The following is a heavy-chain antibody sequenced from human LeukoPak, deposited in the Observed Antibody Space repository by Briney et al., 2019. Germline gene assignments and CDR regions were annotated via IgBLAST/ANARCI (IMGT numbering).Heavy chain of an antibody. D-gene: IGHD2-2*01. CDR1: GGTFSSYA. CDR3: ATGDIVVVPAAASYFDY. Sequence: SVKVSCKASGGTFSSYAISWVRQAPGQGLEWMGGIIPIFGTANYAQKFQGRVTITADESTSTAYMELSSLRSEDTAVYYCATGDIVVVPAAASYFDYWGQGTLVTVSS. V-gene: IGHV1-69*13. CDR2: IIPIFGTA. J-gene: IGHJ4*02.